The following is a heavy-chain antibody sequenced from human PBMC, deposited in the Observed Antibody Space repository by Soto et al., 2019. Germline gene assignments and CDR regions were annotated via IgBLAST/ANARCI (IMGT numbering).Heavy chain of an antibody. D-gene: IGHD6-13*01. CDR3: ATDLPAAGPFDY. J-gene: IGHJ4*02. CDR1: GYTFTSYS. CDR2: INPYNGNT. Sequence: QVQLVQSGAEVKKPGASVKVSCKASGYTFTSYSISWVRQAPGQGLEWMGWINPYNGNTNYAEKLQGRVTMTTDTPTTTAYMQLRSLRSYDPAVFYCATDLPAAGPFDYWGQRPLLTVSS. V-gene: IGHV1-18*01.